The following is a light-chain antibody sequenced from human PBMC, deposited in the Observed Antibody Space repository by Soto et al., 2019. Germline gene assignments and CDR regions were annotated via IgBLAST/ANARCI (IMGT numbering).Light chain of an antibody. J-gene: IGKJ1*01. CDR3: HQYNNWPRT. CDR2: GAS. CDR1: QSVSSSY. V-gene: IGKV3-20*01. Sequence: EIVLTQSPGTLSLSPGERATLSCRASQSVSSSYLAWYQQKPGQAPRLLIYGASSRATGIPDRFSGSGSGTEFTLTISSLQSEDFGVYYCHQYNNWPRTFGQGTKVDIK.